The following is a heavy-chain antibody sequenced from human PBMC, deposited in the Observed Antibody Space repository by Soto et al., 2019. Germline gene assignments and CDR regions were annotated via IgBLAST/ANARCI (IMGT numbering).Heavy chain of an antibody. Sequence: SETLSLTCTVSGGSIGSHYWSWIRQSPGKGLEWIGCIYYSGSTSDNPSLKSRVTISADTSKNQFSLKLSSVTAADTAVYYCARGDNWFDPWGQGTLVTVSS. V-gene: IGHV4-59*11. CDR1: GGSIGSHY. CDR2: IYYSGST. CDR3: ARGDNWFDP. J-gene: IGHJ5*02.